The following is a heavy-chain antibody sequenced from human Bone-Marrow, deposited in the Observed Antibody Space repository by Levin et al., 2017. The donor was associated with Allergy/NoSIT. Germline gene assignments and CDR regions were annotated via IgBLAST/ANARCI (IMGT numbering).Heavy chain of an antibody. D-gene: IGHD3-3*01. J-gene: IGHJ5*02. CDR2: IIPIFGTA. CDR1: GGTFSSYA. V-gene: IGHV1-69*06. Sequence: GASVKVSCKASGGTFSSYAISWVRQAPGQGLEWMGGIIPIFGTANYAQKFQGRVTITADKSTSTAYMELSSLRSEDTAVYYCASSRITIFGVVKGGHEFDPWGQGTLVTVSS. CDR3: ASSRITIFGVVKGGHEFDP.